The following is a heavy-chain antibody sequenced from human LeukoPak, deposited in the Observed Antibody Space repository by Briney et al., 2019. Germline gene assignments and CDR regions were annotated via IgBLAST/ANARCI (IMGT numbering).Heavy chain of an antibody. Sequence: ASGTLCLTCTISGGSIITSIMWNWIRQSPGKGLELIGHITYSGNTDYSPSLRSRVSISLDTSKRQFSLRLTSATAADTAVYYCATYSYPYGLQIWGQGTTVTVSS. J-gene: IGHJ6*02. CDR3: ATYSYPYGLQI. V-gene: IGHV4-61*01. CDR2: ITYSGNT. D-gene: IGHD2-21*01. CDR1: GGSIITSIM.